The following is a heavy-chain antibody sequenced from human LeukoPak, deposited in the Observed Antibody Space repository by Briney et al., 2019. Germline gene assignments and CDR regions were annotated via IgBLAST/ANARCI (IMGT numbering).Heavy chain of an antibody. Sequence: GGSLRLSCAASGFTFNNAMNWVRQAPGKGLEWVAVISYDGSNKYYADSVKGRFTISRDNSKNTLHLQMNSLRAEDTAVYYCARDRARRTGYPFDYWGQGTLVTVSS. D-gene: IGHD1-14*01. CDR3: ARDRARRTGYPFDY. J-gene: IGHJ4*02. CDR1: GFTFNNA. CDR2: ISYDGSNK. V-gene: IGHV3-30-3*01.